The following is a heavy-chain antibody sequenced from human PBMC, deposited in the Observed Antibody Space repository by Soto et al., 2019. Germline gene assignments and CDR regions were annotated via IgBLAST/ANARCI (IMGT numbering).Heavy chain of an antibody. J-gene: IGHJ4*02. Sequence: EVQLSESGGGLVQPGGSLRLSCAATGLTFSRYGMAWARQAQGKGLEWVSTISGGGGGNTHYADSVKDGFTISRDNSKNTLYLQMNSLRTDETALYYCETDCCGDFGPTEYWGQGTLVIVSS. D-gene: IGHD2-21*02. V-gene: IGHV3-23*01. CDR1: GLTFSRYG. CDR2: ISGGGGGNT. CDR3: ETDCCGDFGPTEY.